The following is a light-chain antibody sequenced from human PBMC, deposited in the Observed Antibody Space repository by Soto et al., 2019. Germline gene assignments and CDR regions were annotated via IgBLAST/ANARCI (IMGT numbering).Light chain of an antibody. CDR1: QIVLYSSNNKNY. CDR3: QQYYSQT. J-gene: IGKJ1*01. CDR2: WAS. Sequence: DLVMTHSPDSLAVSLGERATINCKSSQIVLYSSNNKNYLAWYQQKPGQPPKLLIYWASTRESGVPDRFSGSGSGTDFTLTISSLQAEDVAVYYCQQYYSQTFGQGTKVDI. V-gene: IGKV4-1*01.